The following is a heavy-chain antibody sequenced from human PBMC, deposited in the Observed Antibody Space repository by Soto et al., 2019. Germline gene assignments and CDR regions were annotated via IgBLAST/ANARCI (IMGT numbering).Heavy chain of an antibody. J-gene: IGHJ4*02. V-gene: IGHV4-4*07. CDR1: GGSISNYY. D-gene: IGHD3-3*01. Sequence: SETLSLTCTVSGGSISNYYCNWIRQPAGKGLEWIGRIDTSGSTNYNPSLKSRVTMSVDTSKQEFSLKLSSVTAADTALYYCARGGQDFWSGPFDYWGRGALVTSPQ. CDR2: IDTSGST. CDR3: ARGGQDFWSGPFDY.